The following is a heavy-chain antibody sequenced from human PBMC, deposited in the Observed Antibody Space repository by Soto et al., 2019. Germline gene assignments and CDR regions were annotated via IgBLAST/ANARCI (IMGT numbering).Heavy chain of an antibody. CDR1: GFTFSDYA. Sequence: VQLVESGGGVVQPGRSLRLSCAASGFTFSDYAMHWVRQAPGKGLEWVAVVSHDGRNTHYADSVKGRFTISRDSSKNTVSLEMTSLRAADKAVYYLSKGGRQWLVTSDFNYWGQGALVTVSS. CDR2: VSHDGRNT. J-gene: IGHJ4*02. V-gene: IGHV3-30*18. D-gene: IGHD6-19*01. CDR3: SKGGRQWLVTSDFNY.